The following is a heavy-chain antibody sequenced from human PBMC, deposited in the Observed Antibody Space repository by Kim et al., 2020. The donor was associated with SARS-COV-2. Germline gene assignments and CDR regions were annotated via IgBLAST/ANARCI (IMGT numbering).Heavy chain of an antibody. J-gene: IGHJ4*02. Sequence: GGSLRLSCAASGFIVSSNHMTWVRHAPGKGPEWVSIIYSDGRTFYADSVEGRFTISRDSSKNTLYLQMNSLRADDTAVYYCARDGTYRLENWGQGTLIT. V-gene: IGHV3-53*01. CDR1: GFIVSSNH. CDR3: ARDGTYRLEN. CDR2: IYSDGRT. D-gene: IGHD1-26*01.